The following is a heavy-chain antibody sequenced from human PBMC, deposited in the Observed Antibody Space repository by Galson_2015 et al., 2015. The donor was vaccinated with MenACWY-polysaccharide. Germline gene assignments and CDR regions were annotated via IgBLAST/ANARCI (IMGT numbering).Heavy chain of an antibody. Sequence: SLRLSCAASALTFSSYWMSWVRQAPGKGLEWVAALSYDGSETYYADSVMGRFTVSRDNSKNTVYLQMNSLKVEDTAVYHCAKGGYYDILTGYALDYWGLGTLVTVSS. D-gene: IGHD3-9*01. CDR1: ALTFSSYW. CDR2: LSYDGSET. J-gene: IGHJ4*02. CDR3: AKGGYYDILTGYALDY. V-gene: IGHV3-30*18.